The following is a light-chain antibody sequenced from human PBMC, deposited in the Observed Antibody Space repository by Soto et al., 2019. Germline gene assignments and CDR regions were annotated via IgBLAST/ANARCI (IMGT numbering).Light chain of an antibody. J-gene: IGLJ2*01. CDR3: QSYDSGVSASV. Sequence: QSVLTQPASVSGSPGQSITISCTGSSDDIGTYEYISWHQHHPGKAPKLILFGVYDRPSGVPYRFSASKSGTSASLTITGLQTEDEAHYYCQSYDSGVSASVFGGGTKLTVL. V-gene: IGLV2-14*01. CDR2: GVY. CDR1: SDDIGTYEY.